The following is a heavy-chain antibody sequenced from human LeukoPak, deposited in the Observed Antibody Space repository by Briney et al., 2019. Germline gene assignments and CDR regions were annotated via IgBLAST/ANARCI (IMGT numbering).Heavy chain of an antibody. Sequence: SQTLSLTCTVSGGSISSGGSYWNWIRQHPGKGLEWIGYIYYSEIAYYNPSLKSRVTISLDTSMNQFPLKLSSVTDADTAVYFCARLAYYDDSGSYYYGMDVWGQGTTVTVSS. CDR2: IYYSEIA. CDR3: ARLAYYDDSGSYYYGMDV. J-gene: IGHJ6*02. CDR1: GGSISSGGSY. V-gene: IGHV4-31*03. D-gene: IGHD3-22*01.